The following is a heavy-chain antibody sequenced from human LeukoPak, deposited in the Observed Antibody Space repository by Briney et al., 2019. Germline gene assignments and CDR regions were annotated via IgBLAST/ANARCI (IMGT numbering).Heavy chain of an antibody. Sequence: MPSETLSLTCAVYVGSFIGYYWSWIRQPPGKGLEWIGEINHSGSTNYNSSLKSRVTISVDTSKNQFSLKLSSVTAADTAVYYCARGYYGSGSHCCHMDVWGKGTTITVS. CDR3: ARGYYGSGSHCCHMDV. J-gene: IGHJ6*03. D-gene: IGHD3-10*01. V-gene: IGHV4-34*01. CDR1: VGSFIGYY. CDR2: INHSGST.